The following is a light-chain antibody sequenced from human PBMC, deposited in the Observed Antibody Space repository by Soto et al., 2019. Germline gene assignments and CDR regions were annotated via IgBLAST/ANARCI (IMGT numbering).Light chain of an antibody. CDR1: SSDIGGYNF. J-gene: IGLJ1*01. CDR3: SSFRSGTTL. Sequence: QSALTQPASVSGSPGQSITISCTGTSSDIGGYNFVSWYHKHPGKAPKLMIYEVSNRPSGVSDRFSGSKSGNTASLTISGLQAEDEADYYCSSFRSGTTLFGTGTKLTVL. V-gene: IGLV2-14*01. CDR2: EVS.